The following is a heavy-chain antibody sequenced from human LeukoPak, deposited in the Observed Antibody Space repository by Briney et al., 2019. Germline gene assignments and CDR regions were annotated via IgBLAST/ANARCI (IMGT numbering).Heavy chain of an antibody. CDR1: GFTFSNYA. D-gene: IGHD3-22*01. J-gene: IGHJ4*02. Sequence: GGSLRLSCAASGFTFSNYAMSWVRQAPGKGLEWVSLISGSGGSTYYADSVKGRFTISRDNSKNTLYLHMNSLRAEDPAVYYCAKSICGYYYDSSGYCHFDYWGQGTLVTVSS. V-gene: IGHV3-23*01. CDR3: AKSICGYYYDSSGYCHFDY. CDR2: ISGSGGST.